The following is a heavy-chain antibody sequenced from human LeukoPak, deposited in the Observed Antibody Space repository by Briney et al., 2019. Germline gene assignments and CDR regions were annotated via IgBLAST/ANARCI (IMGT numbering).Heavy chain of an antibody. Sequence: GGSLRLSCAASGFTFSSYPIHWVRQAPGKGLDWVAVISYDGSNKYYADSVKGRFTISRDNSKNTLYLQMNSLRAEDTAVYYCARDGGELHSFDYWGQGTLVTVSS. D-gene: IGHD1-26*01. V-gene: IGHV3-30-3*01. CDR1: GFTFSSYP. J-gene: IGHJ4*02. CDR3: ARDGGELHSFDY. CDR2: ISYDGSNK.